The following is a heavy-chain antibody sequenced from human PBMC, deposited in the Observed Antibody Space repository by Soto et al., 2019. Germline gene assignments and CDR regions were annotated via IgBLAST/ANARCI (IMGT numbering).Heavy chain of an antibody. Sequence: VGSLRLSCAASGFTFSSYWMSWVRQAPGKGLEWVANIKQDGSEKYYVDSVKGRFTISRDNAKNSLYLQMNSLRAEDTAVYYCARAGYCSSTSCYTDYWGQGTLVTVSS. D-gene: IGHD2-2*02. CDR3: ARAGYCSSTSCYTDY. J-gene: IGHJ4*02. CDR1: GFTFSSYW. V-gene: IGHV3-7*03. CDR2: IKQDGSEK.